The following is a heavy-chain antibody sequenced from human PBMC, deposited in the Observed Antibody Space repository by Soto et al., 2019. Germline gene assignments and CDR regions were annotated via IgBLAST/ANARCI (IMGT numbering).Heavy chain of an antibody. CDR1: GGTFSSYA. J-gene: IGHJ3*02. CDR3: ARAPVEMATIRAFDI. V-gene: IGHV1-69*13. D-gene: IGHD5-12*01. Sequence: ASVKVSCKASGGTFSSYAISWVRQAPGQGLEWMGGIIPIFGTANYAQKFQGRVTITADESTSTAYMELSSLRSEDTAVYYCARAPVEMATIRAFDIWGQGPMVTVSS. CDR2: IIPIFGTA.